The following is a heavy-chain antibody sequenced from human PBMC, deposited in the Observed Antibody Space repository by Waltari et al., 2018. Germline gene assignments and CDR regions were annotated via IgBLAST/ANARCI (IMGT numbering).Heavy chain of an antibody. V-gene: IGHV4-59*01. CDR1: GGSISSYY. CDR2: IYYSGST. Sequence: QVQLQESGPGLVKPSETLSLTCTVSGGSISSYYWSWIRQPPGKGLEWIGYIYYSGSTNYNPSLKSRVIISVDTSKNQFSLKLSSVTAADTAVYYCARSRYSGSYYFYYYYGMDVWGQGTTVTVSS. J-gene: IGHJ6*02. D-gene: IGHD1-26*01. CDR3: ARSRYSGSYYFYYYYGMDV.